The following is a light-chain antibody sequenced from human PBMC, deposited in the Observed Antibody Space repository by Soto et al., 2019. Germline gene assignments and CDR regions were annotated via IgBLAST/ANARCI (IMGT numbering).Light chain of an antibody. J-gene: IGLJ7*01. CDR1: SSDVGGYNY. V-gene: IGLV2-14*01. Sequence: QSVLTQPASVSESPGQSITISCTGTSSDVGGYNYVSWYQQHPGKAPKLMIYEVSNRPSGVSNRFSGSKSGNTASLTISGLQAEDEADYYCSSYTSSSTPPFGGGTQLTVL. CDR3: SSYTSSSTPP. CDR2: EVS.